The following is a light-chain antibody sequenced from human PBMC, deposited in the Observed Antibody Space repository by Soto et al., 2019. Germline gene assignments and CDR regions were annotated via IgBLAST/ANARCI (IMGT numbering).Light chain of an antibody. V-gene: IGKV1-5*01. CDR2: DAS. CDR1: QSISSW. CDR3: QHYSSYPRT. J-gene: IGKJ1*01. Sequence: DIQMTQSPSTVSASVEDRVTITCRASQSISSWLACYQQKPGKAPKLLIYDASSLKNGVPSRFSGSGSGTEFTLTISSLQPDDFATYYCQHYSSYPRTLCQGTKVDIK.